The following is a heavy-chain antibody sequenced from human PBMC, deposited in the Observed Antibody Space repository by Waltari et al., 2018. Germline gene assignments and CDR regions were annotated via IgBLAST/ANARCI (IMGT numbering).Heavy chain of an antibody. CDR2: ISGRGGST. CDR1: GFTCSRSA. V-gene: IGHV3-23*04. D-gene: IGHD3-16*01. CDR3: AKVSWAAFDI. J-gene: IGHJ3*02. Sequence: EVQLVESGGGLVQPGGSLRLSCAASGFTCSRSAISWVRQAPGQGLEWVSAISGRGGSTYYADSVKGRFTISRDNSKNTLYLQMNSLRAEDTAVYYCAKVSWAAFDIWGQGTMVTVSS.